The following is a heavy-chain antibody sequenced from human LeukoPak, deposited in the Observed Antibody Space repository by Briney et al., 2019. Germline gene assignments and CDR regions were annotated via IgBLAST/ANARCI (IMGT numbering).Heavy chain of an antibody. J-gene: IGHJ4*02. CDR2: INAGNGNT. CDR3: ARGTWERSGWYYFDY. Sequence: GASVKVSCKASGYTFTNYAIHWVRQAPGQRPEWMGWINAGNGNTKYLQKLQGRVTITRDTSASAAYMDLSSLRSEDTAVYYCARGTWERSGWYYFDYWGQGTLVTVPS. V-gene: IGHV1-3*01. CDR1: GYTFTNYA. D-gene: IGHD6-19*01.